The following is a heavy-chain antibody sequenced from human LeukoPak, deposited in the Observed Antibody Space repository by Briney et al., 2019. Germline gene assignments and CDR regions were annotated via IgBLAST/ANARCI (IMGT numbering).Heavy chain of an antibody. CDR2: IKQDGSEK. J-gene: IGHJ4*02. CDR3: AREMIAAAGIFDY. Sequence: GGSLRVSCAASGFTFSSYWMSWVRQAPGKGLEWVANIKQDGSEKYYVDSVKGRFTISRDNAKNSLYLQMNSLRAEDTAVYYCAREMIAAAGIFDYWGQGTLVTVSS. D-gene: IGHD6-13*01. V-gene: IGHV3-7*01. CDR1: GFTFSSYW.